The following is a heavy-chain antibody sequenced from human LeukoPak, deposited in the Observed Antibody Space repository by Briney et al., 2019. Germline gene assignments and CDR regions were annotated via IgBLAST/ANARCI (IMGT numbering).Heavy chain of an antibody. Sequence: SQTLSLTCAISGDSVSSNSAAWNWIRQSPSRGLEWLGRTYYRSKWYNDYAVSVKSRITINPDTSKNQFSLQLNSVTPEDTAVYYCARWGTRYSSPTYVVYYFDYWGQGTLVTVSS. V-gene: IGHV6-1*01. J-gene: IGHJ4*02. CDR2: TYYRSKWYN. D-gene: IGHD6-13*01. CDR1: GDSVSSNSAA. CDR3: ARWGTRYSSPTYVVYYFDY.